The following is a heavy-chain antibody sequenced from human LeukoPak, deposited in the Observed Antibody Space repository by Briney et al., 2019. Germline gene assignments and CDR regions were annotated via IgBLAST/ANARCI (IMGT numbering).Heavy chain of an antibody. CDR1: GFTFSSYW. D-gene: IGHD6-13*01. CDR2: IKQDGSEK. CDR3: AREISSSWSDYFDY. J-gene: IGHJ4*02. Sequence: GGSLRLSCAASGFTFSSYWMSWFRQAPGKGLEWVASIKQDGSEKYYVDSVKGRFTISRDNAKNSLYLQMNSLRAEDTAVYYCAREISSSWSDYFDYWGQGTLVTVSS. V-gene: IGHV3-7*01.